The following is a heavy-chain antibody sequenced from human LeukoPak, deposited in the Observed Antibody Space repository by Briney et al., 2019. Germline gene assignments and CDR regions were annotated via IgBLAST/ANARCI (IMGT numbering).Heavy chain of an antibody. V-gene: IGHV3-7*03. CDR3: ASDFGSGSFFAY. Sequence: GGSLRLSCAASGFTVSSNYMSWVRQAPGKGLEWVANIKQDGSEKHYVDSVRGRFTISRDNAESSLYLQMNSLRAEDTAVYYCASDFGSGSFFAYWGQGTLVTVSS. CDR1: GFTVSSNY. CDR2: IKQDGSEK. J-gene: IGHJ4*02. D-gene: IGHD3-10*01.